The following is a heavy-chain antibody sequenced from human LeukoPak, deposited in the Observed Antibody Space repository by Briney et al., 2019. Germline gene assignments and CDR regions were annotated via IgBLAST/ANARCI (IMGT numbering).Heavy chain of an antibody. CDR2: ISGSGFNI. Sequence: GGSLRLSCAASGFTFSSYTMDWVRQAPGKGLEWVSCISGSGFNIYYADSMKGRFTISRDNAKNSLYLQMNSLRAEDTAVYYCAKGLLSKGLFDYWGQGTLVTVSS. J-gene: IGHJ4*02. D-gene: IGHD2-2*01. CDR1: GFTFSSYT. CDR3: AKGLLSKGLFDY. V-gene: IGHV3-21*03.